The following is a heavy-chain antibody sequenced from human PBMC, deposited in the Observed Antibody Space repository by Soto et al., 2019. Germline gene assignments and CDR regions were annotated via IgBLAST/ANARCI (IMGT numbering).Heavy chain of an antibody. D-gene: IGHD2-21*01. CDR1: GGSISSYY. Sequence: SETLSLTCTVSGGSISSYYWSWIRQPPGKELEWIGYIYYSGSTNYNPSLKSRVTISVDTSKNQFSLKLSSVTAADTAVYYCAKALDGIDDYFYAMGVWGQGTTVTVSS. J-gene: IGHJ6*02. V-gene: IGHV4-59*01. CDR2: IYYSGST. CDR3: AKALDGIDDYFYAMGV.